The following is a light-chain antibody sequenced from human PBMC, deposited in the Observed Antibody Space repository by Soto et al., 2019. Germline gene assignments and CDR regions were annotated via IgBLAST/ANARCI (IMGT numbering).Light chain of an antibody. Sequence: QSVLTQPASVSGSPGQSIPISCTGTSSDIGHYDYVSWYQQHPGKAPKLMIYHVTYRPSGVSNRYSGSKSGNSASLTISGLQADDEAYYYCCSLTTSHTYVFGSGTKLTVL. CDR1: SSDIGHYDY. V-gene: IGLV2-14*03. CDR3: CSLTTSHTYV. CDR2: HVT. J-gene: IGLJ1*01.